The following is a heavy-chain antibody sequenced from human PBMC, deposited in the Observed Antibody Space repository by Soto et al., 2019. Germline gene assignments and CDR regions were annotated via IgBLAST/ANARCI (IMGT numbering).Heavy chain of an antibody. J-gene: IGHJ5*02. CDR1: GYTFTSCG. D-gene: IGHD2-2*01. CDR2: ISAYNGNT. V-gene: IGHV1-18*01. Sequence: ASVKVSCKASGYTFTSCGISRVRQAPGQGLEWMGWISAYNGNTNYAQKLQGRVTMTTDTSTSTAYMELRSLRSDDTAVYYCAGLPAARSWFDPWGQGTLVTVSS. CDR3: AGLPAARSWFDP.